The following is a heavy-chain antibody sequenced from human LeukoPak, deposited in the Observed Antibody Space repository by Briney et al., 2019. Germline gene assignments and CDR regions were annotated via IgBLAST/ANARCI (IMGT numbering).Heavy chain of an antibody. D-gene: IGHD2-2*01. Sequence: PSVKVSCKASGGTFSSYAISWVRQAPGQGLEWMGGIVPIFGTANYAQKFPGRVTITAGESTSTAYMELSSLRSEDTAVHYCARPRSSTSPQYYYFDYWGQGTLVTVSS. CDR3: ARPRSSTSPQYYYFDY. CDR1: GGTFSSYA. J-gene: IGHJ4*02. V-gene: IGHV1-69*13. CDR2: IVPIFGTA.